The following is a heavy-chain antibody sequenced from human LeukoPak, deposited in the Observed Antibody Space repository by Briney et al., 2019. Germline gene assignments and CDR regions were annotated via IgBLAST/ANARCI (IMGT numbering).Heavy chain of an antibody. CDR2: IIPIFGTA. Sequence: ASVKVSCKASGGTFSSYAISWVRQAPGQGLEWMGGIIPIFGTANYAQKFQGRVTITADESTSTAYMELSSLRSEDTAVYYCARGPTADDALDIWGQGTMVTVSS. J-gene: IGHJ3*02. D-gene: IGHD1-14*01. CDR3: ARGPTADDALDI. CDR1: GGTFSSYA. V-gene: IGHV1-69*13.